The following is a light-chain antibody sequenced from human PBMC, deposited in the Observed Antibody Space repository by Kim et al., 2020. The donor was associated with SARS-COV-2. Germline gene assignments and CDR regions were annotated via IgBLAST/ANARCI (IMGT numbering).Light chain of an antibody. Sequence: SYELTQPPSVSVSPGQTASITCSGDKLGDKYARWYQQKPGQSPVLVIYQDSKRPSGIPERFSGSNSGNTATLTISGTQAMDEADYYCQAWDSSTLVFGGGTQLTVL. CDR3: QAWDSSTLV. CDR2: QDS. J-gene: IGLJ2*01. V-gene: IGLV3-1*01. CDR1: KLGDKY.